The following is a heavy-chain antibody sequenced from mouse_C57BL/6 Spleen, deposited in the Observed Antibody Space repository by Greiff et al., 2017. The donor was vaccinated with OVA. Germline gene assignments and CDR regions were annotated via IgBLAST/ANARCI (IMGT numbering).Heavy chain of an antibody. J-gene: IGHJ4*01. Sequence: VQLQQPEAELVKPGASVKLSCKASGYTFTSYWMHWVKQRPGQGLEWIGMIHPNSGSTNYNEKFKSKATLTVDKSSSTAYMQLSSLTSEDSAVYYCARRGITTVVDYYAMDYWGQGTSVTVAS. CDR1: GYTFTSYW. CDR2: IHPNSGST. D-gene: IGHD1-1*01. CDR3: ARRGITTVVDYYAMDY. V-gene: IGHV1-64*01.